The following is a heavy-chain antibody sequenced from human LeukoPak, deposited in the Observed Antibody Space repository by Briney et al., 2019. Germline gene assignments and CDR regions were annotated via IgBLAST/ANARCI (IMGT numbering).Heavy chain of an antibody. J-gene: IGHJ4*02. CDR3: AKDSVPYYYGSGSYPDY. Sequence: GGSLRLSCAASGFTFSSYAMSWVRQAPGKGLEWVSAISGSGGSTYYADSVKGRFTISRDNSKNTLYLQMNSLRAEDTAVYYCAKDSVPYYYGSGSYPDYWGQGTLVTVSS. D-gene: IGHD3-10*01. CDR2: ISGSGGST. V-gene: IGHV3-23*01. CDR1: GFTFSSYA.